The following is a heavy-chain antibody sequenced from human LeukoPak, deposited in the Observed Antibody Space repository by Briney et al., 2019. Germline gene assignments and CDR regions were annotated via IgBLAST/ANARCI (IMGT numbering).Heavy chain of an antibody. J-gene: IGHJ4*02. Sequence: PGGSLRISCAASGFTFSSYAMSWVRQAPGKGLEWVSAISGSGGSTYYADSVKGRFTISRDNSKNTLYLQMNSLRAEDTAVYYCAKVKYCSGGSCYPLFDYWGQGTLVTVSS. CDR3: AKVKYCSGGSCYPLFDY. D-gene: IGHD2-15*01. CDR1: GFTFSSYA. CDR2: ISGSGGST. V-gene: IGHV3-23*01.